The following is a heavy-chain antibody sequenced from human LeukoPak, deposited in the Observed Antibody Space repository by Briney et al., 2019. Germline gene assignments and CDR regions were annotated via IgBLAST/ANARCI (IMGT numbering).Heavy chain of an antibody. D-gene: IGHD2-15*01. Sequence: GEALQISCKGSGYSFTSYWIGWVRPVRGKGLGWMGIIYPGDSDTRYSPSFQGQVTISADKSISTAYLQWSSLKASDTAMYYCARRDVVVVAATDHDAFDIRGQGTLVTVSS. CDR3: ARRDVVVVAATDHDAFDI. V-gene: IGHV5-51*01. J-gene: IGHJ3*02. CDR1: GYSFTSYW. CDR2: IYPGDSDT.